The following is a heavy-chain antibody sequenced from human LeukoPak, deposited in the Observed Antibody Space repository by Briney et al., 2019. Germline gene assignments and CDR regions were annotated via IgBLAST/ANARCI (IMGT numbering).Heavy chain of an antibody. CDR2: ISSSSSTI. CDR3: ARDEVLWFGELFRNGKTNAQFDY. J-gene: IGHJ4*02. D-gene: IGHD3-10*01. CDR1: GFTFSSYS. Sequence: GGSLRLSCAASGFTFSSYSMNWVRQAPGKGLEWVSYISSSSSTIYYADSVKGRFTISRDNAKNSLYLQMNSLRAEDTAVYYCARDEVLWFGELFRNGKTNAQFDYWGQGTLVTVSS. V-gene: IGHV3-48*04.